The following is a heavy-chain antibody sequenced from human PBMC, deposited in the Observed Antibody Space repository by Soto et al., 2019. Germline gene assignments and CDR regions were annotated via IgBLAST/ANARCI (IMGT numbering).Heavy chain of an antibody. CDR3: TREGAYTSPPYYYFYAMDV. D-gene: IGHD2-2*01. Sequence: LRLSCKGSGFTFRDYAISWVRQAPGKGLQWVGFMRAKAFGGTTEYATFVKGRFTISRDDSKSVAYLQMNSLETEDTAVYYCTREGAYTSPPYYYFYAMDVWGQGTRVTSPQ. CDR1: GFTFRDYA. J-gene: IGHJ6*01. V-gene: IGHV3-49*04. CDR2: MRAKAFGGTT.